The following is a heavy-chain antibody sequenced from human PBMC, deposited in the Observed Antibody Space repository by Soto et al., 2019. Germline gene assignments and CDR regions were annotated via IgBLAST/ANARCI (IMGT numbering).Heavy chain of an antibody. CDR2: IYYSGST. J-gene: IGHJ4*02. Sequence: WETLSLTCTVSGGSISSYYWSWIRQPPGKGLEWIGYIYYSGSTNYNPSLKSRVTISVDTSKNQFSLKLSSVTAADTAVYYCARDTFHCSGGSCSYPHFDYWGQGTLVTVSS. CDR1: GGSISSYY. CDR3: ARDTFHCSGGSCSYPHFDY. V-gene: IGHV4-59*01. D-gene: IGHD2-15*01.